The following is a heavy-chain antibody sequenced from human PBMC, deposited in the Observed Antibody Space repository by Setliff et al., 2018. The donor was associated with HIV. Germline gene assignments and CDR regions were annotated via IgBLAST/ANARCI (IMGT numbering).Heavy chain of an antibody. CDR3: ARDRIEVIAETPHDVLDI. Sequence: SETLSLTCTVSPESISSNNYYWAWIRQPPGKGLEWIGCIFYGGTVYHSGRMYFNPSLKSRVTISVDTSERQFSLRMTSTTAADTAVYFCARDRIEVIAETPHDVLDIWGRGTMVTVSS. V-gene: IGHV4-39*07. J-gene: IGHJ3*02. D-gene: IGHD6-13*01. CDR2: IFYGGTV. CDR1: PESISSNNYY.